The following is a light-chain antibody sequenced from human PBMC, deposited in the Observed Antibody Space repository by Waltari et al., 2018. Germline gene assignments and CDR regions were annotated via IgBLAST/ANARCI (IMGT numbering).Light chain of an antibody. CDR3: QQTYSLFT. V-gene: IGKV1-39*01. CDR2: GSS. CDR1: QRIRTY. J-gene: IGKJ3*01. Sequence: DIQMTQSPPLLSASVGDRVTLSCRASQRIRTYLNWYQQKAGKAPKLLIYGSSSLQSGVPSRFSGTGSGTDFTLTINSLQPEDFAAYYCQQTYSLFTFGPGTTVDFK.